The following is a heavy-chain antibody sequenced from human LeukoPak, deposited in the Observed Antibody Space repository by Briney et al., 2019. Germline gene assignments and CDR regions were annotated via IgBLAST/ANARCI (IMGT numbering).Heavy chain of an antibody. CDR2: IIPIFGTA. J-gene: IGHJ3*02. D-gene: IGHD4/OR15-4a*01. CDR3: ARDTTMVGAYDAFDI. CDR1: GGTFSSYA. Sequence: SVKVSCKASGGTFSSYAISWVRQAPGQGLEWMGRIIPIFGTANYAQKFQGRVTITTDESTSTAYMELSSLRSEDTAVYYCARDTTMVGAYDAFDIWGQGTMVTV. V-gene: IGHV1-69*05.